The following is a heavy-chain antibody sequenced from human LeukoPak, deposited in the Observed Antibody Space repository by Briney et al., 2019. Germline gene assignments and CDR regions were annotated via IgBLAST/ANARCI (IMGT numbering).Heavy chain of an antibody. CDR2: IYYSGST. CDR3: ARRFDCSSTSCYEPYFDC. Sequence: PSETLSLTCTVSGGSISSSSYYWGWIRQPPGKGLEWIGSIYYSGSTYYNPSLKSRVTISVDTSKNQFSLKLSSVTAADTAVYYCARRFDCSSTSCYEPYFDCWGQGTLVTVSS. J-gene: IGHJ4*02. CDR1: GGSISSSSYY. V-gene: IGHV4-39*01. D-gene: IGHD2-2*01.